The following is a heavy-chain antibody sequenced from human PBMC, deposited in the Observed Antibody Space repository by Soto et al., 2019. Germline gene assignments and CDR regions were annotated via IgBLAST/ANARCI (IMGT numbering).Heavy chain of an antibody. CDR1: GFTFSSYS. D-gene: IGHD6-13*01. Sequence: GGSLRLSCAASGFTFSSYSMNWVRQAPGKGLEWVSSISSSSSYIYYADSVKGRFTISRDNAKNSLYLQMNSLRAEDTAVYYCARDPIYSSPHISGDYWGQGTLVTVSS. CDR2: ISSSSSYI. J-gene: IGHJ4*02. CDR3: ARDPIYSSPHISGDY. V-gene: IGHV3-21*01.